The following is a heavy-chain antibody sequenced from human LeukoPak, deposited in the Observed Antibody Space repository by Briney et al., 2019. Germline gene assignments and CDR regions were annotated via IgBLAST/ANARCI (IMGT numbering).Heavy chain of an antibody. CDR3: ALQGAATVTQSYYYYYGMDV. V-gene: IGHV3-21*06. CDR2: ISSSSSYI. Sequence: GGSLRLSCAASGFTFSRYSMNWVRQAPGKGLEWVSSISSSSSYIYYADSVKGRFTISRDNAKNLLYLQMSSLRAEDTAVYCCALQGAATVTQSYYYYYGMDVWGQGTTVTVFS. J-gene: IGHJ6*02. CDR1: GFTFSRYS. D-gene: IGHD4-17*01.